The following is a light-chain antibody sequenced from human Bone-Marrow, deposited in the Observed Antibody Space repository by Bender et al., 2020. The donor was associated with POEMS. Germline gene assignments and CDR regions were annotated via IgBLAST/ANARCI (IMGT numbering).Light chain of an antibody. CDR3: CSYADRNTWV. Sequence: QSALTQPASVSGSPGQSITISCTKTSSDVDISYNYVSWYQQHPGKAPQLMISEVTKRTSGVPDRFSGSKSGNTASLTISGLQAEDEADYYCCSYADRNTWVFGGRTKLTVL. J-gene: IGLJ2*01. CDR1: SSDVDISYNY. V-gene: IGLV2-23*02. CDR2: EVT.